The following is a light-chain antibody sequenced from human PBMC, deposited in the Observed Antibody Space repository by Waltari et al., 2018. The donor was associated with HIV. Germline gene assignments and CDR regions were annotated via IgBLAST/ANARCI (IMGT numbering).Light chain of an antibody. CDR2: DAI. J-gene: IGKJ4*01. CDR1: QSVGSY. V-gene: IGKV3-11*01. Sequence: EIVLTQSPATLSLSPGATATLSCRASQSVGSYLAWYQQKPGRAPRLLIYDAINRATGIPARFSGSGSGTDFTLTISSLEPEDSAVYYCQQRSDSPPSTFGGGTKVEI. CDR3: QQRSDSPPST.